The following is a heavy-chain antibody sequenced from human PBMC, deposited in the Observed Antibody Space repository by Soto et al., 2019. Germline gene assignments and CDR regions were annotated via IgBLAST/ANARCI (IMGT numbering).Heavy chain of an antibody. V-gene: IGHV1-69*01. J-gene: IGHJ4*02. CDR1: GGTFSRYG. D-gene: IGHD1-26*01. CDR2: IIRIFGTA. Sequence: QVQLVQSGAGVKKPGSSVKVSCKASGGTFSRYGISWVRQAPGQGLEWIGGIIRIFGTANYAQKFQGRVTITADESTNTVYMELNSLRSEDTAVYYCARDLTAWDEAFDYWGQGTLVTVSS. CDR3: ARDLTAWDEAFDY.